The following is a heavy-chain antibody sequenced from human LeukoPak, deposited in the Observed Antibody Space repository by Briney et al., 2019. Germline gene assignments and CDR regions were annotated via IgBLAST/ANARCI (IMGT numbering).Heavy chain of an antibody. Sequence: VASVKVSCKASSYTFTGYYIHWVRQAPGQGLEWMGWINFNNAGTNNAQKFQGRITMTRDTSLSTVYMELTSLRYDDTAVYYCARGSWQLAEEVYWGQGTLVTVSS. CDR1: SYTFTGYY. D-gene: IGHD6-6*01. V-gene: IGHV1-2*02. J-gene: IGHJ4*02. CDR3: ARGSWQLAEEVY. CDR2: INFNNAGT.